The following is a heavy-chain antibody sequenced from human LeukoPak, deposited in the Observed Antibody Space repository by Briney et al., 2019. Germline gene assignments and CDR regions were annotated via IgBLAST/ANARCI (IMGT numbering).Heavy chain of an antibody. D-gene: IGHD6-13*01. CDR3: ASSPLGSSWAYLNY. Sequence: SETLSLTCTVSGGSISSYYWSWIRQPAGKGLEWIGRIYISGSTNYNPSLKSRVTVSVDTSKNQFSLKLSSVTAADTAVYYCASSPLGSSWAYLNYWGQGTLVTVSS. J-gene: IGHJ4*02. V-gene: IGHV4-4*07. CDR1: GGSISSYY. CDR2: IYISGST.